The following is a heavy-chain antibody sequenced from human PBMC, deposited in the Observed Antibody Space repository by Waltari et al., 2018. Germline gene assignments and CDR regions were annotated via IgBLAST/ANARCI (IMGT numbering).Heavy chain of an antibody. CDR2: INYPGST. V-gene: IGHV4-39*01. D-gene: IGHD2-8*02. J-gene: IGHJ6*03. CDR3: ARLVPPGDMDV. Sequence: QLQLQESGPGLVKPSETLSLTCTVSGGPIRSRSSYWGWIRQPPGKGLEWIGSINYPGSTSYNPSLKSRVTISVDTSKNQFSLKLSSVTAADTAVYYCARLVPPGDMDVWGKGTTVTVSS. CDR1: GGPIRSRSSY.